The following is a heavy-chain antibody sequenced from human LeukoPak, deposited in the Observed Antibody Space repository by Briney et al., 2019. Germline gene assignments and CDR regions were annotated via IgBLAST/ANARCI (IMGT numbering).Heavy chain of an antibody. CDR1: GGSFSGYY. V-gene: IGHV4-34*01. J-gene: IGHJ5*02. Sequence: SETLSLTCAVYGGSFSGYYWSWIRQPPGKGLEWIGEINHSGSTNYNPSLKSRVTISIDTSKNQFSLKLSSVTAADTAVYYCARGRGTGYDILTGYYSGGNWFDPWGQGTLVTVSS. D-gene: IGHD3-9*01. CDR2: INHSGST. CDR3: ARGRGTGYDILTGYYSGGNWFDP.